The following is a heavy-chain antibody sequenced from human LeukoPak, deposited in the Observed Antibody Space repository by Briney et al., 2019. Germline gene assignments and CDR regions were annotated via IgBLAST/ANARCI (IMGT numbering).Heavy chain of an antibody. CDR3: ARTQTAYCGGDCYHYYYYGMDV. Sequence: PGGSLRLSCAASGFTFSSYSMNWVRQAPGKGLEWVSYISSSSSTIYYADSVKGRFTISRDNAKNSLYLQMNSLRAEDTAVYYCARTQTAYCGGDCYHYYYYGMDVWGQGTTVTVSS. CDR1: GFTFSSYS. D-gene: IGHD2-21*02. CDR2: ISSSSSTI. V-gene: IGHV3-48*04. J-gene: IGHJ6*02.